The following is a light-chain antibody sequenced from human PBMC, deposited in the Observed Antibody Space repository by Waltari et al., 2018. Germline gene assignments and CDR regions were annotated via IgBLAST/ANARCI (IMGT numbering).Light chain of an antibody. CDR1: QSLSNW. V-gene: IGKV1-5*03. CDR2: KAS. Sequence: DIQMTQSPSTLSASVGDRVPITCRASQSLSNWLAWYQQKPGKAPKLLIYKASTLESGVPSRFSGSGSGTEFTLTISSLQPEDFATYYCQQYNSYSLLSFGGGTKVEIK. CDR3: QQYNSYSLLS. J-gene: IGKJ4*01.